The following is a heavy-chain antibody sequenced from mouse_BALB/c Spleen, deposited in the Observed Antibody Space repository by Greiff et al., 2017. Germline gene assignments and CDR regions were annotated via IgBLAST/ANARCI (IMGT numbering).Heavy chain of an antibody. V-gene: IGHV5-12-1*01. D-gene: IGHD2-14*01. CDR2: ISSGGGST. J-gene: IGHJ4*01. CDR1: GFAFSSYD. CDR3: ARHYYRYDEAYAMDY. Sequence: EVKLVESGGGLVKPGGSLKLSCAASGFAFSSYDMSWVRQTPEKRLEWVAYISSGGGSTYYPDTVKGRFTISRDNAKNTLYLQMSSLKSEDTAMYYCARHYYRYDEAYAMDYWGQGTSVTVSS.